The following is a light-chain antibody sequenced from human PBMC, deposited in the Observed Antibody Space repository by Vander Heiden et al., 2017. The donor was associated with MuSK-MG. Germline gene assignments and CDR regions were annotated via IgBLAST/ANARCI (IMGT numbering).Light chain of an antibody. CDR3: NSRDSSGNHV. CDR2: GKN. Sequence: SSELTQDPAVSVDLGQTVRITCQGDSLRSYYASWYQQKPGQAPVLVIYGKNNRPSGIPDRFSGSSSGNTASLTITGAQAEDEADYYCNSRDSSGNHVFGGGTKLTVL. V-gene: IGLV3-19*01. J-gene: IGLJ3*02. CDR1: SLRSYY.